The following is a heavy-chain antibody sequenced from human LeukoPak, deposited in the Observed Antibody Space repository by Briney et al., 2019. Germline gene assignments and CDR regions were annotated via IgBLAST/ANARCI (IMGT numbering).Heavy chain of an antibody. V-gene: IGHV1-2*02. CDR1: GYTFTGYY. CDR3: ARALGAMGGVLLY. CDR2: INPNSGGT. D-gene: IGHD1-26*01. Sequence: GASVKVSCKASGYTFTGYYMHWVRQAPGQGLEWMGWINPNSGGTNYAQKFQGRVTMTRDTSISTAYMELSRLRSDDTAVYYCARALGAMGGVLLYWGQGTLVTVSS. J-gene: IGHJ4*02.